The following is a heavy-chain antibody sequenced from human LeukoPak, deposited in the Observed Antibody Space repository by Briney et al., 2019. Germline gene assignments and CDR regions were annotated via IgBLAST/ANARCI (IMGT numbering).Heavy chain of an antibody. J-gene: IGHJ3*02. CDR2: IYYSGST. D-gene: IGHD2-15*01. CDR3: ARALGYCSGGSCYSDVVDI. CDR1: GGSISTYY. Sequence: SDTLSLTCTVPGGSISTYYWSWIRQPPVKGMERIGYIYYSGSTNYNPSLTSRVTISVDTSKNQFSLKLSSVTAADPAVYYCARALGYCSGGSCYSDVVDIWGQGQWSPSLQ. V-gene: IGHV4-59*07.